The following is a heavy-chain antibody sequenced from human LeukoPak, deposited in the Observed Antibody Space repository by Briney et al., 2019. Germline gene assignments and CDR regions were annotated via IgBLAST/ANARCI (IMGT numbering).Heavy chain of an antibody. Sequence: PSQTLSLTCNVSGGSISSSNYYWGWIRQPPGKGLEWIGNIYHSGSTYYNPSLKSRVTISVDTSKNQFSLKLSSVTAADTAMYYCARSMASRSAFDIWGQGTMVTVSS. D-gene: IGHD5-24*01. J-gene: IGHJ3*02. CDR2: IYHSGST. CDR1: GGSISSSNYY. CDR3: ARSMASRSAFDI. V-gene: IGHV4-39*07.